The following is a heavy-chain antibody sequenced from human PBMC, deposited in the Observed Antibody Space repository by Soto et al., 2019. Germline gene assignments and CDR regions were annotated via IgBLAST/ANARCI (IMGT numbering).Heavy chain of an antibody. CDR2: ISNDGSYK. J-gene: IGHJ4*02. V-gene: IGHV3-30*03. CDR1: GFIFSDFA. Sequence: QVQLVESGGGVVQPGRSLSLSCAASGFIFSDFAMYWVRQAPGKGLEWVAVISNDGSYKYYLDSVKGRFSISRDHSKNMLDLQMSSLRPDDTAFYFCARVGSGGGGDYWGQGTLVTVSS. CDR3: ARVGSGGGGDY. D-gene: IGHD3-16*01.